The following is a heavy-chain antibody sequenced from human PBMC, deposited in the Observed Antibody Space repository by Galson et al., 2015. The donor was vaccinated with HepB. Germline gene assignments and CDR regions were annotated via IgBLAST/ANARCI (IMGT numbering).Heavy chain of an antibody. CDR3: ARARVPHYYYYGMDV. J-gene: IGHJ6*02. CDR2: ISYDGKYD. CDR1: GFTLSDYA. D-gene: IGHD3-10*01. V-gene: IGHV3-30*04. Sequence: SLRISCAASGFTLSDYAMHWVRQAPGKGLEWVAIISYDGKYDYYADSVKGRFTISRDNSKNTLYLQMNSLRAEDTAVYYSARARVPHYYYYGMDVWGLGTTVTVSS.